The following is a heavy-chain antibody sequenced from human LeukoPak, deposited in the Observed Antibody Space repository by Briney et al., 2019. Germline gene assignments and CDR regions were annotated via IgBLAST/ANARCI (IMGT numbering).Heavy chain of an antibody. V-gene: IGHV3-11*01. CDR1: GFTFSDYY. D-gene: IGHD3-22*01. J-gene: IGHJ5*02. CDR3: ARAPSLLLLDKPRPPRSNGWFDP. Sequence: SGGSLRLSCAASGFTFSDYYMSWIRQAPGKGLEWVSYISSSGSTIYYADSVKGRFTISRDNAKNSLYLQMNSLRAEDTAVYYCARAPSLLLLDKPRPPRSNGWFDPWGQGTLVTVSS. CDR2: ISSSGSTI.